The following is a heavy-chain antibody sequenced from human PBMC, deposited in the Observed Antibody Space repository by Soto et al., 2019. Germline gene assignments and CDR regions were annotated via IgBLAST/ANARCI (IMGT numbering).Heavy chain of an antibody. CDR2: IWYDGSKT. V-gene: IGHV3-33*01. CDR3: AIVCTVPVLNYFDS. J-gene: IGHJ4*02. D-gene: IGHD4-4*01. CDR1: GFSFSHYG. Sequence: QVQLVESGGGVVQPGRSLRLSCAAPGFSFSHYGMFWVRQAPGKGLEWVAMIWYDGSKTYYADSVKGRLTISRDNSKNTLYLQTDSLRAEDTALYYFAIVCTVPVLNYFDSWGQGTLVSVSS.